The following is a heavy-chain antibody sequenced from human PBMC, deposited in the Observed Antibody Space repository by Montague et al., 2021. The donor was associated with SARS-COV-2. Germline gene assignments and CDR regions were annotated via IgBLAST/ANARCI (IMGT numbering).Heavy chain of an antibody. D-gene: IGHD3-10*01. V-gene: IGHV4-34*01. J-gene: IGHJ4*02. CDR3: ARRGSSVWGVTLSAELDY. CDR1: GGSFSGYY. CDR2: INQSGRT. Sequence: SETLSLTCAVYGGSFSGYYWSWIRQPPEKGLEWIREINQSGRTNNNPSLKSRVIISVDTSKNQFSLKLSSVTAADTAVYYCARRGSSVWGVTLSAELDYWGQGILVIVSS.